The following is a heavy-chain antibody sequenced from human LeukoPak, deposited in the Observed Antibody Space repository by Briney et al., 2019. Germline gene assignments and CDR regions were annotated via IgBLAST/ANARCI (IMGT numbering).Heavy chain of an antibody. V-gene: IGHV3-7*01. D-gene: IGHD1-26*01. Sequence: GGSLRLSCADPGVTFTGYWMTWVRQAPGKGLGWVANIQLVGSEKNYVDSAKGRFTISRHNTKNSLYLQMNSLRAEDTAVYYCAGAAGWEQAYWGQGTQVTVSS. CDR2: IQLVGSEK. J-gene: IGHJ4*02. CDR1: GVTFTGYW. CDR3: AGAAGWEQAY.